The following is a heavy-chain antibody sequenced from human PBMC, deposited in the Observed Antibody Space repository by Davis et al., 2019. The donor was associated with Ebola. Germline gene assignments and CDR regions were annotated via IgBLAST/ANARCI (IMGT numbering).Heavy chain of an antibody. CDR1: GGTFTTYA. Sequence: AASVKVSCNTSGGTFTTYAVNWVRQVPGQGIQCMGRIILVVDTKDYAQKFQGRVTLTADKATNTAYMELSGLRFYDTAVYYCARGKWFDPWGQGTLVSVTS. J-gene: IGHJ5*02. V-gene: IGHV1-69*04. CDR3: ARGKWFDP. CDR2: IILVVDTK.